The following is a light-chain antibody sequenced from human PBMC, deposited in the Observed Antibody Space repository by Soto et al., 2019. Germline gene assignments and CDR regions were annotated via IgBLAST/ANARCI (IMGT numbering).Light chain of an antibody. Sequence: DIQMTQSPSSLSASVGDRVTITCRASQSISSYLNWFQLKPGKAPKLLIYAASTLQSGVPSRFSGSASGTDFPLTISSLQPEDFATYYCQQSYSTPYTFGQGTKLEIK. CDR2: AAS. CDR3: QQSYSTPYT. V-gene: IGKV1-39*01. CDR1: QSISSY. J-gene: IGKJ2*01.